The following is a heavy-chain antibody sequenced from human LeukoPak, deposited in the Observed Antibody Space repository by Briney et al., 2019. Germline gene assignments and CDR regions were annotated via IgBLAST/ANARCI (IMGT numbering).Heavy chain of an antibody. Sequence: SETLSLTCTVSGGSISGYYWSWIRQPAGKGLEWIGRIYTSGSTNYNPSLKSRVTMSVDTSKNQFSLKLSSVTAADTAVYCCARGLSESRAFDPWGQGTLVTVSS. V-gene: IGHV4-4*07. J-gene: IGHJ5*02. CDR1: GGSISGYY. CDR2: IYTSGST. CDR3: ARGLSESRAFDP. D-gene: IGHD2/OR15-2a*01.